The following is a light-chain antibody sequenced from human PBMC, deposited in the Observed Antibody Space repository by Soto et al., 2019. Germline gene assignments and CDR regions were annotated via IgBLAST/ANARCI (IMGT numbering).Light chain of an antibody. Sequence: EIVLTQSPGTLSLSPGERATLSCRASQTVSSSYLAWYQQKPGQAPRLLIYGASSRATGIPDRFSGSGSWTVFTLAFSRLESEDFVVYYCHQYGISPQLTFGGGTKVAIK. CDR2: GAS. CDR1: QTVSSSY. CDR3: HQYGISPQLT. V-gene: IGKV3-20*01. J-gene: IGKJ4*01.